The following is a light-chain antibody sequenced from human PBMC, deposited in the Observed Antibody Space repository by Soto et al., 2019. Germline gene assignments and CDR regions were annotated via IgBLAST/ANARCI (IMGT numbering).Light chain of an antibody. J-gene: IGLJ3*02. V-gene: IGLV1-44*01. CDR3: AAWDDSLNGRV. CDR1: TSNIGNNA. CDR2: NTN. Sequence: QSVLTQPPSASGAPGQRVTISCSGSTSNIGNNAVNWYQQIPGTAPKVLIYNTNQRPSGLPGRFSGSKSGTSASLAISGLHSEDEADYYCAAWDDSLNGRVFGGGTKLTVL.